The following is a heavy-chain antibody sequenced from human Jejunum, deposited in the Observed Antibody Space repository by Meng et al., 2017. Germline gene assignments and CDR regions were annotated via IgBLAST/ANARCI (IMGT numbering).Heavy chain of an antibody. CDR3: ARGVGDIRVGFDY. CDR1: GYSISSTNW. Sequence: QVPLRESGPGLVDAWGTLSLPSEVSGYSISSTNWWDWLRQPPGKGLGWIGEIYHSGRTNFNPSLESRVTISVDESKTQFSLTLNSVTAADTAVYYCARGVGDIRVGFDYWGQGILVTVSS. V-gene: IGHV4-4*02. D-gene: IGHD5-12*01. CDR2: IYHSGRT. J-gene: IGHJ4*02.